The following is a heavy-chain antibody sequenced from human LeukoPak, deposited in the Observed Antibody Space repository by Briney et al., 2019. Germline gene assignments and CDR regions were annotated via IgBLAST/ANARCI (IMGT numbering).Heavy chain of an antibody. J-gene: IGHJ5*02. Sequence: GGSLRLSCAASGFTFSSYSMNWVRQAPGKGLEWVSSISSSSSYIYYADSGKGRFTISRDNAKNSLYLQMNSLRAEDTAVYYCARELINNYDILTGYSNWFDPWGQGTLVTVSS. CDR2: ISSSSSYI. CDR1: GFTFSSYS. D-gene: IGHD3-9*01. CDR3: ARELINNYDILTGYSNWFDP. V-gene: IGHV3-21*01.